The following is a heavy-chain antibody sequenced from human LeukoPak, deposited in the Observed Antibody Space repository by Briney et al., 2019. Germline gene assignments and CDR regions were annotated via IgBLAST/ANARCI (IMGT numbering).Heavy chain of an antibody. Sequence: PSETLSLTCTVSGGSISSYYWSWIQQPPGKGLEWIGYIYYSGSTNYNPSLKSRVTISVDTSKNQFSLKLSSVTAADTAVYYCARAYCGGDCYLGIAQQTYYYYGMDVWGQGTTVTVSS. V-gene: IGHV4-59*01. D-gene: IGHD2-21*02. CDR1: GGSISSYY. J-gene: IGHJ6*02. CDR2: IYYSGST. CDR3: ARAYCGGDCYLGIAQQTYYYYGMDV.